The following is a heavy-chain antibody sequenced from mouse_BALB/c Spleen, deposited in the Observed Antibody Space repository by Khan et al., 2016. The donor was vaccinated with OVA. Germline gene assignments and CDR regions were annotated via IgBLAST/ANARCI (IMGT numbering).Heavy chain of an antibody. CDR2: INTYTGEP. Sequence: QIQLVQSGPELKKPGETVKISCKASGYTFTNYGMNWMKQAPGKALKWMGWINTYTGEPTYADDFKGRFAFSLETSASTAYLQINNLKNEDTATYFCARVGNYWYFDVWGAGTTVTVSS. CDR1: GYTFTNYG. V-gene: IGHV9-3-1*01. CDR3: ARVGNYWYFDV. D-gene: IGHD2-1*01. J-gene: IGHJ1*01.